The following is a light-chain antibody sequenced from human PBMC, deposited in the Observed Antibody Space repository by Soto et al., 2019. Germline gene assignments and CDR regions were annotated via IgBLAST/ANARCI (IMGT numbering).Light chain of an antibody. V-gene: IGKV3-15*01. CDR3: QQYNNWPKT. Sequence: MTQSPSTLSASVGDRVLITCRANQSINNWLAWYQQKPGQAPRLLIYGASTRATGIPARFSGSGSGTEFTLTISSLQSEDFAVYYCQQYNNWPKTFGQGTKVEIK. CDR2: GAS. CDR1: QSINNW. J-gene: IGKJ1*01.